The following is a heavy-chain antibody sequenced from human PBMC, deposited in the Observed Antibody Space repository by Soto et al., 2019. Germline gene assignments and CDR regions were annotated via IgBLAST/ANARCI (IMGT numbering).Heavy chain of an antibody. Sequence: PSETLSLTCTVSGGSISSSSYYWGWIRQPPGKGLEWIGSIYYSGSTYYNPSLKSRFTISRDNSKNTLYLQMNSLRAEDTAVYYCARVSSGYYYTDYWGQGTLVTVSS. CDR1: GGSISSSSYY. CDR2: IYYSGST. J-gene: IGHJ4*02. CDR3: ARVSSGYYYTDY. V-gene: IGHV4-39*01. D-gene: IGHD3-22*01.